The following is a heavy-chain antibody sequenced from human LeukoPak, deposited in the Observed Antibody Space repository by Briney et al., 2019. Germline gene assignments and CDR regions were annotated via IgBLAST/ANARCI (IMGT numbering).Heavy chain of an antibody. CDR2: IRYDGSNK. CDR3: AKDIRPLYYCSSTSCEPFDY. D-gene: IGHD2-2*01. V-gene: IGHV3-30*02. Sequence: PGGSLRLSCAASGFAFSSYGMHWVRQAPGKGLEWVAFIRYDGSNKYYADSVKGRFTISRDNSKNTLYLQMNSLRAEDTAVYYSAKDIRPLYYCSSTSCEPFDYWGQGTLVTVSS. J-gene: IGHJ4*02. CDR1: GFAFSSYG.